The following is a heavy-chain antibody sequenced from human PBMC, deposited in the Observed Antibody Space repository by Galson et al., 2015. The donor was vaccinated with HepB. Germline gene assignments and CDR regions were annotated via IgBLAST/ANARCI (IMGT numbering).Heavy chain of an antibody. J-gene: IGHJ4*02. Sequence: QSGAEVKKPGESLRISCKGSGYSFTSYWISWVRQMPGKGLEWMGRIDPSDSYTNYSPSFQGHVTISADKSISTAYLQMNSLRAEDTAVYYCAKGDYYDSSGIFDYWGQGTLVTVSS. D-gene: IGHD3-22*01. CDR3: AKGDYYDSSGIFDY. CDR2: IDPSDSYT. CDR1: GYSFTSYW. V-gene: IGHV5-10-1*01.